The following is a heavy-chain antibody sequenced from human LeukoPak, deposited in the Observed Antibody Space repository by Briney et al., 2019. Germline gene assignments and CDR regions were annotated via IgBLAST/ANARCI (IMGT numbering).Heavy chain of an antibody. CDR1: GFTFSSYS. CDR2: IDSSSNYR. D-gene: IGHD6-25*01. V-gene: IGHV3-21*01. J-gene: IGHJ4*02. Sequence: GGSLRLSCADSGFTFSSYSMSWVRQAPGKGLEWVSSIDSSSNYRYYGDSVKGRFTISRDNAKNSLYLQMNSLRAEDTAVNYCARVKEAAAFDYWGQGTLVTVSA. CDR3: ARVKEAAAFDY.